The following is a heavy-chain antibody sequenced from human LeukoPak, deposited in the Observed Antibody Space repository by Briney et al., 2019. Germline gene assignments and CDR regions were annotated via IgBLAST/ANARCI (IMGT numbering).Heavy chain of an antibody. CDR1: GGSISSYY. CDR2: IYYSGST. V-gene: IGHV4-59*01. D-gene: IGHD2-15*01. CDR3: ARFPGYCSGGSCYSYAFDI. J-gene: IGHJ3*02. Sequence: PSETLSLTCTVSGGSISSYYWSWIRQPPGKGLEWIGYIYYSGSTNYNPSLKSRVTISVDTSKNQFSLKLGSVTAADTAVYYCARFPGYCSGGSCYSYAFDIWGQGTMVTVSS.